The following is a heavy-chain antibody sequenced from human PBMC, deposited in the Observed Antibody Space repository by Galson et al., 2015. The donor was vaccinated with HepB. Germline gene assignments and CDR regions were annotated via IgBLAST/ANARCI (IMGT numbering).Heavy chain of an antibody. CDR2: IIPIFGTA. V-gene: IGHV1-69*13. D-gene: IGHD3-9*01. Sequence: SVKVSCKASGGTFSSYAISWVRQAPGQGLEWMGGIIPIFGTANYAQKFQGRVTITADESTSTAYMELSSLGSEDTAVYYCARVSGERYFDWLLRYWGQGTLVTVSS. CDR3: ARVSGERYFDWLLRY. J-gene: IGHJ4*02. CDR1: GGTFSSYA.